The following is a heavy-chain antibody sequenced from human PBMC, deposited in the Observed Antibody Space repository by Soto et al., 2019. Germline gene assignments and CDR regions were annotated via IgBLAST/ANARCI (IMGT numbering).Heavy chain of an antibody. J-gene: IGHJ4*02. D-gene: IGHD2-21*02. Sequence: QVQLVESGGGVVQPGRSLRLSCAASGFTFSSYAMHWVRQAPGKGLEWVAVISYDGSNKYYADSVKGRFTISRDNSKNTLYLQMNSLRAEDTAVYYCARGAWTYGGNSLPHDYWGQGTLVTVSS. V-gene: IGHV3-30-3*01. CDR2: ISYDGSNK. CDR1: GFTFSSYA. CDR3: ARGAWTYGGNSLPHDY.